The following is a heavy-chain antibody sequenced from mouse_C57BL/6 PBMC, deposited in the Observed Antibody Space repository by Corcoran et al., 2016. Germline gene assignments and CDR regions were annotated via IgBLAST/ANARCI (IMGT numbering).Heavy chain of an antibody. CDR3: ARWDDGYYWFAY. CDR1: GYTFTTYG. CDR2: INTYSGVP. J-gene: IGHJ3*01. D-gene: IGHD2-3*01. Sequence: QIQLVQSGPELKKPGETVKISCKASGYTFTTYGMRWVKQAPGKGLKWMGWINTYSGVPTYADDFKGRFAFSLETSASTAYLQINNLKNEDTATYFCARWDDGYYWFAYWGQGTLVTVSA. V-gene: IGHV9-3*01.